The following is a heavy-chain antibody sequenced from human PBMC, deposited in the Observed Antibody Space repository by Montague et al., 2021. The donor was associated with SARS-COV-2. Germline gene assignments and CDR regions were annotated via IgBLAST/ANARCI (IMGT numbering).Heavy chain of an antibody. CDR2: INHSGST. D-gene: IGHD2/OR15-2a*01. CDR3: ARGLPFDY. J-gene: IGHJ4*02. Sequence: SETLSLTCAVYGGSFSGYYWSWIRQPPGKGLEWIGEINHSGSTNYNPSLKSRVTISVDTSNNQFSLKLSSVTAADTAVYFCARGLPFDYWGQGTLVTVSS. CDR1: GGSFSGYY. V-gene: IGHV4-34*01.